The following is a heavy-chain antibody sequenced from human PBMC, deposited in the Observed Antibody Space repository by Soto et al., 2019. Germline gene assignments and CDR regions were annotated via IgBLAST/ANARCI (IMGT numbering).Heavy chain of an antibody. D-gene: IGHD1-1*01. CDR3: SKNGTTWFAS. CDR1: GYSFHNSG. V-gene: IGHV1-18*01. J-gene: IGHJ5*01. CDR2: ISVFNGYA. Sequence: QVQLVQSRAELNKPGASVKVSCKTSGYSFHNSGISWVRQAPGQGLEWMGWISVFNGYAHYTQKFQGRVIMTADTFTNTAYMELWGLRSDDTAMYYCSKNGTTWFASWGQGTPVTVSS.